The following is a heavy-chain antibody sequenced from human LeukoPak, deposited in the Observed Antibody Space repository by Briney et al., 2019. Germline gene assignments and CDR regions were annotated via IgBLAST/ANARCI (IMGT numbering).Heavy chain of an antibody. V-gene: IGHV3-30*18. J-gene: IGHJ6*02. D-gene: IGHD5-18*01. CDR2: ISYDGSNR. CDR3: ANLYGDTAMVSPRYYYGMDV. CDR1: GFTFSSYG. Sequence: AGGSLRFSCAASGFTFSSYGMHWVRQAPGKGLEWVAVISYDGSNRYYADSVKGRFTISRDNSKNTLYLQMNSLRAEDTAVYYCANLYGDTAMVSPRYYYGMDVWGQGTTVTVSS.